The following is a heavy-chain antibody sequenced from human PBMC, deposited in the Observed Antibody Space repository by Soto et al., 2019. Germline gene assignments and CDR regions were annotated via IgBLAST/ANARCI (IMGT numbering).Heavy chain of an antibody. CDR3: TRGRSDDYDILTGYSNFDY. CDR2: ISAYNGNT. Sequence: GASVKVSCKASGYTFTSYGISWVRQAPGQGLEWMGWISAYNGNTNYAQKLQGRVTMTTDTSTSTAYMELRSLRSDDTAVYYCTRGRSDDYDILTGYSNFDYWGQGTLVTVSS. V-gene: IGHV1-18*01. D-gene: IGHD3-9*01. CDR1: GYTFTSYG. J-gene: IGHJ4*02.